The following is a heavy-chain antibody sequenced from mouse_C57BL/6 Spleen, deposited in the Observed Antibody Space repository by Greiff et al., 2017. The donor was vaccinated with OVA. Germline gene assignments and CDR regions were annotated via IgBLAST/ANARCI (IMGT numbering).Heavy chain of an antibody. D-gene: IGHD2-4*01. CDR2: IYPGSGST. Sequence: VQLQQPGAELVKPGASVKMSCKASGYTFTSYWITWVKQRPGQGLEWIGDIYPGSGSTNYNEKFKSKATLTVDTSSSTAYMQLSSLTSEDSAVYYCARSIYDYEGYWYFDVWGTGTTVTVSS. J-gene: IGHJ1*03. CDR3: ARSIYDYEGYWYFDV. CDR1: GYTFTSYW. V-gene: IGHV1-55*01.